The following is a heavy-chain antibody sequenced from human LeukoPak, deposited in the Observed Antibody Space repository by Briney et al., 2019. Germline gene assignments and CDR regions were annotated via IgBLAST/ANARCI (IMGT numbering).Heavy chain of an antibody. Sequence: GASVKVSCKASGYTFSSYGINWVRQATGQGLEWMGWMNPNSGNTGYAQKFQGRVTMTRNTSISTAYMELSSLRSEDTAVYYCARGHYDSSGYGLYYFDYWGQGTLVTVSS. D-gene: IGHD3-22*01. J-gene: IGHJ4*02. CDR3: ARGHYDSSGYGLYYFDY. V-gene: IGHV1-8*02. CDR2: MNPNSGNT. CDR1: GYTFSSYG.